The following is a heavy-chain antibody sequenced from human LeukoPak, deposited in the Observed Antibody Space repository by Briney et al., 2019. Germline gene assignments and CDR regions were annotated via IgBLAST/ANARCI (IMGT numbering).Heavy chain of an antibody. CDR2: ISDNEGST. D-gene: IGHD5-18*01. V-gene: IGHV3-23*01. CDR1: GFTFNYYA. Sequence: GGSLRLSCAASGFTFNYYAMSWVRQAPGKGVEWVSRISDNEGSTYYTVSVKGCFTISRDNTKITMYLQMNNLRPDDAAVYFCASHDSFIPYWGQGTLVTVSS. J-gene: IGHJ4*02. CDR3: ASHDSFIPY.